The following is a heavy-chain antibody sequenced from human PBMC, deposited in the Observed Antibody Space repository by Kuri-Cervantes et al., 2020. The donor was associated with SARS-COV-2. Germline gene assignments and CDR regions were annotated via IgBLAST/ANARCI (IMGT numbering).Heavy chain of an antibody. CDR3: ARVIIAVAGTDAFDI. Sequence: ASVKVSCKASGYTFTSYGISWVRQAPGQGLEWMGWISAYNGNTNYAQKLQGRVTMTTDTSTSTAYMELRSPRSDDTAVYYCARVIIAVAGTDAFDIWGQGTMVTVSS. CDR2: ISAYNGNT. J-gene: IGHJ3*02. V-gene: IGHV1-18*01. D-gene: IGHD6-19*01. CDR1: GYTFTSYG.